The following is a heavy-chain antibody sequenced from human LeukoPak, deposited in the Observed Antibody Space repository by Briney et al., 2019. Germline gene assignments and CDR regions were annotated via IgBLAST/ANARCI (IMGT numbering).Heavy chain of an antibody. Sequence: PGGSLRLSCAASRFTFSIYGMNWVRQAPGKGLEWVSSISGSSSYIYYADSVKGRFTISRDNAKNSLYLQMNSLRAEDTAVYYCARGTVRTTVVTPGDYYFDYWGQGTQVTVSS. CDR3: ARGTVRTTVVTPGDYYFDY. V-gene: IGHV3-21*01. CDR1: RFTFSIYG. J-gene: IGHJ4*02. CDR2: ISGSSSYI. D-gene: IGHD4-23*01.